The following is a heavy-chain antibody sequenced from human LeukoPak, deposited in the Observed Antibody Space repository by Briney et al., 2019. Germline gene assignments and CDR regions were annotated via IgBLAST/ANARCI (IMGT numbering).Heavy chain of an antibody. V-gene: IGHV3-66*01. CDR2: IHSGGNT. CDR3: ARDTGDGSYDY. D-gene: IGHD1-26*01. CDR1: GFTVSSNS. J-gene: IGHJ4*02. Sequence: GGSLRLSCAASGFTVSSNSMSWVRQAPGKGLEWVSVIHSGGNTYYADSVKGRFTISRDYSKNTLYLQMNSLRAEDTAVYYCARDTGDGSYDYWGQGTLVTVSS.